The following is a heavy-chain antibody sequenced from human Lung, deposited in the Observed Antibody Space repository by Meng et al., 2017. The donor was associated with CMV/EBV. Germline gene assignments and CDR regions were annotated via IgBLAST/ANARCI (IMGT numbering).Heavy chain of an antibody. CDR1: GFTFSSYA. Sequence: GGSLRLXXAASGFTFSSYAMHWVRQAPGKGLEWVAVISYDGSNKYYADFVKGRFTISRDNSKNTLYLQMNSLRAEDRAVYYCARDWNVVVPAATYYYYGMDVWGQGTTVTVSS. CDR2: ISYDGSNK. V-gene: IGHV3-30-3*01. D-gene: IGHD2-2*01. CDR3: ARDWNVVVPAATYYYYGMDV. J-gene: IGHJ6*02.